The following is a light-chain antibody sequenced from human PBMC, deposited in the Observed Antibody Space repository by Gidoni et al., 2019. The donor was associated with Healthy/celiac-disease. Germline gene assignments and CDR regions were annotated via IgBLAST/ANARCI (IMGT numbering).Light chain of an antibody. J-gene: IGKJ1*01. CDR1: QSVSSN. CDR2: GAS. V-gene: IGKV3-15*01. Sequence: EIVMTHSPATLSVSPGERANLSCRASQSVSSNLAWYQQKPGQAPRLLIHGASTRATGIPARFRGSGSGTEFTLTISRLQSEDCAGYYCQQYNNWPPWTFGQGTKVEIK. CDR3: QQYNNWPPWT.